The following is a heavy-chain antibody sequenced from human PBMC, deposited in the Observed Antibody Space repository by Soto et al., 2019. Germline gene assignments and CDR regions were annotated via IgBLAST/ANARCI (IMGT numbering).Heavy chain of an antibody. V-gene: IGHV4-30-2*01. D-gene: IGHD4-17*01. CDR1: GGSFSSGGYS. Sequence: QLQLQESGSGLVKPSQTLSLTCAVSGGSFSSGGYSWSWIRQPPGKGLEWIGYIYHSGSTYYNPSLKSRVTISLDRSKKQFSLKLSSVTAAETAVYYCARGMTTVTTLDYWGQGTLVTVSS. J-gene: IGHJ4*02. CDR2: IYHSGST. CDR3: ARGMTTVTTLDY.